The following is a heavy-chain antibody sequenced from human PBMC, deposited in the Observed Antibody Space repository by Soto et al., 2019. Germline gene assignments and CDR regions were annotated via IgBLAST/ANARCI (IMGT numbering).Heavy chain of an antibody. CDR3: ARDHYHDNVYGGHGDWYFGL. V-gene: IGHV1-69*12. CDR2: IIPIFGTA. Sequence: QVQLVQSGAEVKKPGSSVKVSCKASGGTFSSYAINWVRQAPGQGLEWMGWIIPIFGTANYAQKFQGRVTITADEAQSTAYMELSSLSSEDTAVYYGARDHYHDNVYGGHGDWYFGLWGRGTLVTVFS. J-gene: IGHJ2*01. D-gene: IGHD4-17*01. CDR1: GGTFSSYA.